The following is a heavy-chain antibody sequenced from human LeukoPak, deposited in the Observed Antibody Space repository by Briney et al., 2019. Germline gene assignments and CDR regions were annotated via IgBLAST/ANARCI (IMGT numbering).Heavy chain of an antibody. CDR1: GGSISSGGYY. D-gene: IGHD3-10*01. V-gene: IGHV4-31*03. J-gene: IGHJ5*02. CDR2: IYYSGST. Sequence: PSETLSLTCTVSGGSISSGGYYWSWIRQHPGKGLEWIGYIYYSGSTYYNPSLKSRVTISVDTSKNQFSLKLSSVTAADTAVYYCARDLGVTMVRYPGTQRFDPWGQGTLVTVSS. CDR3: ARDLGVTMVRYPGTQRFDP.